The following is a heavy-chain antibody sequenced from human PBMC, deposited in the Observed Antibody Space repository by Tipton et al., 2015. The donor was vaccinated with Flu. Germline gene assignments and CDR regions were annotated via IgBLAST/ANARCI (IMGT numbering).Heavy chain of an antibody. CDR3: ARGTGPSGQLVWSGMDV. CDR1: GFTFSSYS. D-gene: IGHD6-6*01. Sequence: SLRLSCAASGFTFSSYSMNWVRQAPGKGLEWVSSISSSSSYIYYADSVKGRFTISRDNAKNSLYLQMNSLRAEDTAVYYCARGTGPSGQLVWSGMDVWGQGP. CDR2: ISSSSSYI. V-gene: IGHV3-21*01. J-gene: IGHJ6*02.